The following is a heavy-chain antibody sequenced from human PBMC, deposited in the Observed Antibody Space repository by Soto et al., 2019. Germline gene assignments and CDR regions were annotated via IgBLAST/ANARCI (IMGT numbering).Heavy chain of an antibody. CDR3: ARAIFGVVIPYYYYYYGMDV. J-gene: IGHJ6*02. D-gene: IGHD3-3*01. Sequence: QVQLVQSGAEVKKPGSSVKVSCKASGGTFSSYAISWVRQAPGQGLEWMGGIIPIFGTANYAQKFQGRVTMTADESTSTAYMELSSLRSEDTAVYYCARAIFGVVIPYYYYYYGMDVWGQGTTVTVSS. CDR2: IIPIFGTA. V-gene: IGHV1-69*01. CDR1: GGTFSSYA.